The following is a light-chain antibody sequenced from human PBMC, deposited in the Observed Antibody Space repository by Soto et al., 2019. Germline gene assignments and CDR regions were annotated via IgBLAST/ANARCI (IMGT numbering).Light chain of an antibody. V-gene: IGKV1-39*01. CDR3: QQSYSTPLYT. CDR1: QSISSY. Sequence: DIQMTQSPSSLSASVRDRVTITCRASQSISSYLNRYQQKTGKATKLLIYAASSLQSGVPSRFSGSGSGTDFTLTIRSLQPEDFADYYCQQSYSTPLYTFGQGTRLEIK. J-gene: IGKJ5*01. CDR2: AAS.